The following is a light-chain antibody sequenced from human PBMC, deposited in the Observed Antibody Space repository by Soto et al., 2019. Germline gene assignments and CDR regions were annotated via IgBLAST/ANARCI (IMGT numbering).Light chain of an antibody. J-gene: IGLJ2*01. V-gene: IGLV2-23*01. CDR3: CSYAGSSTL. Sequence: QSVLTQPASVPGSPGQSITISCTGTSSDVGSYNLVSWYQQHPGKAPKLMIYEGSKRPSGVSNRFSGSKSGNTASLTISGLQAEDEADYYCCSYAGSSTLFGGGTKVTVL. CDR1: SSDVGSYNL. CDR2: EGS.